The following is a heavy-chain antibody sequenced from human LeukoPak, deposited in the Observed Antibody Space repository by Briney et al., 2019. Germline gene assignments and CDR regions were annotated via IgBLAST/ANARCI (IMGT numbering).Heavy chain of an antibody. CDR1: GGSFSGYY. J-gene: IGHJ5*02. D-gene: IGHD6-6*01. V-gene: IGHV4-34*01. CDR2: INHSGST. Sequence: SETLSLTCAVYGGSFSGYYWSWIRQPPGKGLEWIGEINHSGSTNYNPSLKSRVTISVDKSKNQFSLKLSSVTAADTAVYYCASEAARSPNYLGNWFDPWGQGTLVTVSS. CDR3: ASEAARSPNYLGNWFDP.